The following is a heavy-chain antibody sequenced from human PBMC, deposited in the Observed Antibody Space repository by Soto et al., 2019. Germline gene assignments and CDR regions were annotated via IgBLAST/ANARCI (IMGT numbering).Heavy chain of an antibody. J-gene: IGHJ3*02. CDR2: IYYDGTT. CDR3: ARHGSHSNRLDAFDI. D-gene: IGHD2-15*01. CDR1: GGSISSYY. V-gene: IGHV4-59*08. Sequence: QVQLQESGPGLVKPSETLSLTCTVSGGSISSYYWSWIRQPPGKGLEWIAYIYYDGTTKYNPSLKSRVTLSVDTSNNRFSLNLNSVTAADAAVYYCARHGSHSNRLDAFDIWGQGTKVTVSS.